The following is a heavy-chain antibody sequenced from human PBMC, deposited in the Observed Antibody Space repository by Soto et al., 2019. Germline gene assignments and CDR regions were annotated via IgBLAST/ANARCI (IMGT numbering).Heavy chain of an antibody. CDR1: GGSISSYY. D-gene: IGHD2-2*01. J-gene: IGHJ6*02. V-gene: IGHV4-59*01. Sequence: LSLTCTVSGGSISSYYWSWIRQPPGKGLEWIGYIYYSGSTNYNPSLKSRVTISVDTSKNQFSLKLSSVTAADTAVYYCARVDCISTSCYGMDVWGQGTTVTVSS. CDR2: IYYSGST. CDR3: ARVDCISTSCYGMDV.